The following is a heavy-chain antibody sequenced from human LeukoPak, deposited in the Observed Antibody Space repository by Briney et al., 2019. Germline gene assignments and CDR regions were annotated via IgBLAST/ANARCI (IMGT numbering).Heavy chain of an antibody. V-gene: IGHV4-59*01. J-gene: IGHJ4*02. CDR1: GGSISSYY. Sequence: PSETLSLTCTVSGGSISSYYWSWIRQPPGKGLEWIGYIYYSGSTNYNPSLKSRVTISGDTTKNQFSLQLSSVTAADTAVYYCARGNAHYYDGSGYREGVYDYWGQGTLVTVSS. D-gene: IGHD3-22*01. CDR3: ARGNAHYYDGSGYREGVYDY. CDR2: IYYSGST.